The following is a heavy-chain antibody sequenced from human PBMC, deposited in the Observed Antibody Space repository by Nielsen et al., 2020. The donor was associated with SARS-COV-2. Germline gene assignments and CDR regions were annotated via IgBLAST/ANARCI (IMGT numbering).Heavy chain of an antibody. Sequence: LPLSCAVSGGSISSGGYSWSWIRQPPGKGLEWIGYIYHSGRTYYNPSLKSRVTISVDRSKNQFSLKLSSVTAADTAVYYCARGGRITFGGADDAFDIWGQGTMVTVSS. J-gene: IGHJ3*02. CDR2: IYHSGRT. D-gene: IGHD3-16*01. CDR1: GGSISSGGYS. V-gene: IGHV4-30-2*01. CDR3: ARGGRITFGGADDAFDI.